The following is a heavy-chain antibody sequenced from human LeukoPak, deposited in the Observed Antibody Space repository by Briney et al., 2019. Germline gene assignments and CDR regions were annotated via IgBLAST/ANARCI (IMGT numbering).Heavy chain of an antibody. CDR1: GGSISSYY. V-gene: IGHV4-59*01. D-gene: IGHD6-13*01. J-gene: IGHJ4*02. CDR3: ARSLRKQLVPTFDY. Sequence: PSETLSLTCTVSGGSISSYYWSWIRQPPGKGLEWIGYIYYSGSTNYNPSLKSRVTISVDTSKNQFSLKLSSVTAADTAVYYCARSLRKQLVPTFDYWGQGTLVTVSS. CDR2: IYYSGST.